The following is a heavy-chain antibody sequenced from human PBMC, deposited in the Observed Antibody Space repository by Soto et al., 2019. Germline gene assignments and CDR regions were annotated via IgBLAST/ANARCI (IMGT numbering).Heavy chain of an antibody. D-gene: IGHD3-10*01. J-gene: IGHJ4*02. V-gene: IGHV1-18*01. CDR3: ARDLRQFKSWPYYFDY. CDR2: ISAYNGNT. Sequence: ASVKVSFKASGYTFTSYGISWVRQAPGQGLEWMGWISAYNGNTNYAQKLQGRVTMTTDTSTSTAYMELRSLRSDDTAVYYCARDLRQFKSWPYYFDYWGQGTLVTVSS. CDR1: GYTFTSYG.